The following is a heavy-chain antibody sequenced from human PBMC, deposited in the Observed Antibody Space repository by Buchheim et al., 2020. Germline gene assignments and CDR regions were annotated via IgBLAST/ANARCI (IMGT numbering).Heavy chain of an antibody. CDR2: INSDGSIT. CDR3: ASDGGKWGYYFDY. J-gene: IGHJ4*02. D-gene: IGHD3-16*01. Sequence: EVQLVESGGGLVQPGGSLRLSCAASGITFSSYWMHWVHQAPGKGLVWVSRINSDGSITTYADSVKGRFTISRDNAKNTLYLQMNSLRAEDTAVYYCASDGGKWGYYFDYWGQGTL. V-gene: IGHV3-74*01. CDR1: GITFSSYW.